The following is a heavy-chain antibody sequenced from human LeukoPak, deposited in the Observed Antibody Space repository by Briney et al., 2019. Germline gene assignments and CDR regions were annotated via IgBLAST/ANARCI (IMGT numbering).Heavy chain of an antibody. Sequence: GGSLRLSCAASGFTFSSYGMHWVRRAPGKGLEWVAVISYDGSNKYYADSVKGRFTISRDNSKNTLYLQMNSLRAEDTAVYYCAKSKYYDILTGYYTPLDYWGQGTLVTVSS. CDR3: AKSKYYDILTGYYTPLDY. J-gene: IGHJ4*02. D-gene: IGHD3-9*01. V-gene: IGHV3-30*18. CDR2: ISYDGSNK. CDR1: GFTFSSYG.